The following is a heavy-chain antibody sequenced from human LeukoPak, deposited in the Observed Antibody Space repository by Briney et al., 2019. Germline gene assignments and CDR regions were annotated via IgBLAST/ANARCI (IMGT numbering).Heavy chain of an antibody. V-gene: IGHV3-53*01. J-gene: IGHJ3*02. D-gene: IGHD5-18*01. CDR2: IYSGGST. CDR1: GFTVSSNY. CDR3: ASRADSTDAFDI. Sequence: GGSLRLSCAASGFTVSSNYMSWVRQAPGKGLEWVSVIYSGGSTYYADSVKGRFTISRDNAKNSLYLQMNSLRAEDTAVYYCASRADSTDAFDIWGQGTMVTVSS.